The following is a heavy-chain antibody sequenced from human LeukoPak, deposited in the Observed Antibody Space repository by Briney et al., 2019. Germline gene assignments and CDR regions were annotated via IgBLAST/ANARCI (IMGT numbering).Heavy chain of an antibody. Sequence: SETLSLTCTVSGYSISSGYYWGWIRQPPGKGLEWIGSIYHSGSTYYNPSLKSRVTISVDTSKNQFSLKLSSVTAADTAVYYCARDGHRRYYYDSSGREHAFDIWGQGTMVTVSS. V-gene: IGHV4-38-2*02. D-gene: IGHD3-22*01. CDR3: ARDGHRRYYYDSSGREHAFDI. CDR1: GYSISSGYY. CDR2: IYHSGST. J-gene: IGHJ3*02.